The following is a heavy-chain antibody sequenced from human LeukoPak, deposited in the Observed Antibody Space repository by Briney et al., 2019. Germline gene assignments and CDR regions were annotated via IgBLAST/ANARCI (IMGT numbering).Heavy chain of an antibody. CDR2: IIPIFGTA. Sequence: GASVKVSCKTSGGTFSSYAISWVRQAPGQGLEWMGGIIPIFGTANYAQKFQGRVTITADESTSTAYMELSSLRSEDTAVYYCARGRWFGIAFRFDYWGQGTLVTVSS. CDR1: GGTFSSYA. D-gene: IGHD6-13*01. V-gene: IGHV1-69*13. CDR3: ARGRWFGIAFRFDY. J-gene: IGHJ4*02.